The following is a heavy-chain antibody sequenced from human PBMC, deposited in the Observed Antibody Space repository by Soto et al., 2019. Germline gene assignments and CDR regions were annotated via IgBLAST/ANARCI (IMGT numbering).Heavy chain of an antibody. CDR3: ARVLYYGSGSYSPYGMDV. Sequence: QVQLVQSGAEVKKPGSSVKVSCKTSGVSFNNNGIGWVRQAPGDGLEGMGGVSPPFRTSNYARKFQGRISITADASTGTVNMELSSLTSEDTAQYYCARVLYYGSGSYSPYGMDVWGQGTTVTVSS. CDR1: GVSFNNNG. CDR2: VSPPFRTS. J-gene: IGHJ6*02. V-gene: IGHV1-69*01. D-gene: IGHD3-10*01.